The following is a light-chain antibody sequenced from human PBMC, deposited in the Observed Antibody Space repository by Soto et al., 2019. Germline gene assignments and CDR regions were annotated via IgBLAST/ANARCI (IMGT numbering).Light chain of an antibody. CDR1: SSDVAGYNY. Sequence: QPVLTQPPSASGSPGQSVTISCTGTSSDVAGYNYVSWYQQHPGKAPKLMIYEVNRRPSGVPDRFSGSKSGNTASLTVSGLQAEDEADYYCSSYAGSNNVVFGGGTQLTVL. CDR3: SSYAGSNNVV. V-gene: IGLV2-8*01. J-gene: IGLJ2*01. CDR2: EVN.